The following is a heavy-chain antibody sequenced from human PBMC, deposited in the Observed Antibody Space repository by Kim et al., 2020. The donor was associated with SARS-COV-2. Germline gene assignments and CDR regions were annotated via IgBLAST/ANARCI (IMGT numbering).Heavy chain of an antibody. J-gene: IGHJ6*02. CDR3: ARVQCPMVRGGSGDCFPGYYYYGMDV. D-gene: IGHD3-10*01. CDR2: ISSSSSYI. CDR1: GFTFSSYS. Sequence: GGSLRLSCAASGFTFSSYSMNWVRQAPGKGLEWVSSISSSSSYIYYADSVKGRFTISRDNAKNSLYLQMNSLRAEDTAVYYCARVQCPMVRGGSGDCFPGYYYYGMDVWGQGTTVTVSS. V-gene: IGHV3-21*01.